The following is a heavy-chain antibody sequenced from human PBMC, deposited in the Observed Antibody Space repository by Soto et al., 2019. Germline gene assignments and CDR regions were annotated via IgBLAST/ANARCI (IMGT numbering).Heavy chain of an antibody. CDR2: ISGSGGNT. V-gene: IGHV3-23*01. CDR3: AKERGDYYDSSGSWFDP. J-gene: IGHJ5*02. CDR1: GFTFSSYV. D-gene: IGHD3-22*01. Sequence: QTGGSLRLSCAASGFTFSSYVMSWVRQAPGKGREWVSAISGSGGNTYYADSVKGRFTISRDNSKNTLFLQMNSLRAEDTALYFCAKERGDYYDSSGSWFDPWGQGTLVTVSS.